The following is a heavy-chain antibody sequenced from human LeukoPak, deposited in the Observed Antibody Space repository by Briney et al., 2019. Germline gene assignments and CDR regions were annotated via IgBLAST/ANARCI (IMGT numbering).Heavy chain of an antibody. Sequence: SETLSLTCSVSGGSINRGGNYWCWIRQHPGKGLEWIGYIAYSGDTYYNPSLRSRITISADTSQTQFSLKLRYATAADTAVYYCAKQRLPGTVDYWGQGTPVTVSS. CDR3: AKQRLPGTVDY. CDR1: GGSINRGGNY. CDR2: IAYSGDT. D-gene: IGHD6-25*01. J-gene: IGHJ4*02. V-gene: IGHV4-31*03.